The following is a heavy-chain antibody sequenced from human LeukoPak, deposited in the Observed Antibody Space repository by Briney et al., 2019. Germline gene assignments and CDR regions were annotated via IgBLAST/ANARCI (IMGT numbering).Heavy chain of an antibody. D-gene: IGHD6-19*01. CDR2: ISSSSSYI. J-gene: IGHJ4*02. CDR1: GFTFSSYS. V-gene: IGHV3-21*01. CDR3: ARVEYSSGWYPGLDY. Sequence: GSLRLSCAASGFTFSSYSMNWVRQAPGKGLEWVSSISSSSSYIYYADSVKGRFTISRDNAKNSLYLQMNSLRAEDTAVYYCARVEYSSGWYPGLDYWGQGTLVTVSS.